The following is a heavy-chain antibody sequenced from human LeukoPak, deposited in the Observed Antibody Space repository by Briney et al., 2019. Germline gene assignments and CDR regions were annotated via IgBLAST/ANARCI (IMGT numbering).Heavy chain of an antibody. Sequence: PSETLSLTCTVSGVSMSIFSWTWIRQPPGKGLEWIGSISYTGNTNFNPSLKSRVSMSIDTSKNQFSLNLNSVTAADTAVYYCARWKMTAAGISDAVWGQGSLVIVSS. CDR2: ISYTGNT. CDR3: ARWKMTAAGISDAV. CDR1: GVSMSIFS. D-gene: IGHD6-13*01. J-gene: IGHJ4*02. V-gene: IGHV4-59*01.